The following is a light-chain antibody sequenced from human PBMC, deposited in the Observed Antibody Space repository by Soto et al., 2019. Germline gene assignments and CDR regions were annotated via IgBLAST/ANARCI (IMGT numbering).Light chain of an antibody. V-gene: IGLV2-14*03. CDR1: SSDVVDYKY. J-gene: IGLJ2*01. CDR2: DVS. CDR3: SSYIRSSTPVV. Sequence: QSALTQPASVSGSPGQSITISCTGTSSDVVDYKYVSWYQQHPGKVPKLIIYDVSNRPSGVSYRFSGSKSGNTASLTISGLQAEDEADYYCSSYIRSSTPVVFGGGTKLTVL.